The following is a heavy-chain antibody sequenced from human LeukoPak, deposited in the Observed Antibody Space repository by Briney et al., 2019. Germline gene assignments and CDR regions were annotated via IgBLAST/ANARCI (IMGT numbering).Heavy chain of an antibody. J-gene: IGHJ3*02. CDR2: ISPDGRDT. CDR3: AKDGLDYGDYVFDI. CDR1: GFAFSTYW. Sequence: GGSLRLSCAASGFAFSTYWMHWVRQAPGKGPVWVSRISPDGRDTIYADSVKGRFTISRDNSKNTLYLQMNSLRAEDTAVYYCAKDGLDYGDYVFDIWGQGTMVTVSS. D-gene: IGHD4-17*01. V-gene: IGHV3-74*01.